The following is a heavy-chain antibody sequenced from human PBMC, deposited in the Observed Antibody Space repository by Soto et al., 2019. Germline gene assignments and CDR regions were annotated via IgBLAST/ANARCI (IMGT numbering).Heavy chain of an antibody. Sequence: GGSLRLSCAASGVTVINNYMGWVRQAPGKGLEWVSLIYSGDSTYYTDSVKGRFTISRDSSKNTLYLQMSSLRAEDTAVYYCARDKSWGPGTPVTVSS. CDR1: GVTVINNY. CDR3: ARDKS. V-gene: IGHV3-53*01. J-gene: IGHJ5*02. CDR2: IYSGDST.